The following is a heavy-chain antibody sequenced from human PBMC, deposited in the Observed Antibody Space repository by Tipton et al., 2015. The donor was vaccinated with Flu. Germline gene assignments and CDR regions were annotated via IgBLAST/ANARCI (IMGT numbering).Heavy chain of an antibody. D-gene: IGHD3-22*01. Sequence: SLRLSCTASGFTFGDYAMSWVRQAPGKGLEWVGFIRSKAYGGTTEYAASVKGRFTISRDDSKSIAYLQMNSLKTEDTAVYYCTRDWGDYYDSSGYYYYGMDVWGQGTTVTVSS. CDR3: TRDWGDYYDSSGYYYYGMDV. J-gene: IGHJ6*02. V-gene: IGHV3-49*04. CDR1: GFTFGDYA. CDR2: IRSKAYGGTT.